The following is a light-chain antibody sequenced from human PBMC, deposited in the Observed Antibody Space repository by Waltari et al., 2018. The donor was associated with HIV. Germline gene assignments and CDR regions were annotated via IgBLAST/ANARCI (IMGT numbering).Light chain of an antibody. J-gene: IGLJ3*02. CDR3: SSDTTRSTWV. Sequence: QSPLPRPASLSGSPGQSLPISCTRTTGHIATSNSYHFVAWHQQPPAKPPKLIINEVSSRPSGVSNRSAASKAANTASLIIAGLHAEEAADYYRSSDTTRSTWVFGGGTKLTVL. CDR2: EVS. CDR1: TGHIATSNSYHF. V-gene: IGLV2-14*01.